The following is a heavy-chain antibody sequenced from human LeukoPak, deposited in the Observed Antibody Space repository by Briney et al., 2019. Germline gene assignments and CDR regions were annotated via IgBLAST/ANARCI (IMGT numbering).Heavy chain of an antibody. V-gene: IGHV3-23*01. D-gene: IGHD1-26*01. CDR2: ISGSGGST. Sequence: GGSLRLSCAASGFTFSSYAMSWVRQAPGKGLEWVSAISGSGGSTYYADSVKGRFTISRDNSKNTLYLQTNSLRAEDTAVYYCARSSWELLAHNYWGQGTLVTVSS. CDR3: ARSSWELLAHNY. CDR1: GFTFSSYA. J-gene: IGHJ4*02.